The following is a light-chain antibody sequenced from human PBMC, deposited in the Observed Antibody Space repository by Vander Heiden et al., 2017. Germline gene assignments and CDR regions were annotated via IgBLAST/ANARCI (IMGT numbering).Light chain of an antibody. Sequence: QSFLTFPPSASGTPGMSVTIPCSGGSSNIGSNTVHWYQQFPGTAPKLLIFSSNQRASGVPDRFSASKSGTSASRAVSGLQSEDEANYYCAAWEDSLNGWVFGGGTTLTVL. CDR1: SSNIGSNT. J-gene: IGLJ3*02. CDR2: SSN. V-gene: IGLV1-44*01. CDR3: AAWEDSLNGWV.